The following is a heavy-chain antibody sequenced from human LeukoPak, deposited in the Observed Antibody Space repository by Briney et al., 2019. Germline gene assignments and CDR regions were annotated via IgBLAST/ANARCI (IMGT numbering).Heavy chain of an antibody. CDR1: GYTFTSYD. CDR3: ARFVHYGTYYFDY. CDR2: MNPNSGNT. Sequence: GASVKVSCKTSGYTFTSYDLNWVRQATGQGLEWMGWMNPNSGNTGYAQKFQGRVTMTRNTSISTAYMELSSLRSEDTAVYYCARFVHYGTYYFDYWGQGTLVTVSS. V-gene: IGHV1-8*01. J-gene: IGHJ4*02. D-gene: IGHD3-16*01.